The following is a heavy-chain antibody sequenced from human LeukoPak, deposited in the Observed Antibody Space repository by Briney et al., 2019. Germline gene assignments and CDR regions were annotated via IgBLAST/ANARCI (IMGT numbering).Heavy chain of an antibody. Sequence: PGGSLRLSCAASGFSVSNNYMSWVRQAPGKGLEWVSVIYSGGSTYYADSVKGRFTTSRDNSKNTLSLQMNSLRAEDTAVYYCARDPQADYWGQRTLVTVSS. CDR3: ARDPQADY. V-gene: IGHV3-53*01. J-gene: IGHJ4*02. CDR2: IYSGGST. CDR1: GFSVSNNY.